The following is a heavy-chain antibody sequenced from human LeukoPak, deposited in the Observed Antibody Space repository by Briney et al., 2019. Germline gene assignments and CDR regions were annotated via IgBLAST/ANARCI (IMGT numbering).Heavy chain of an antibody. V-gene: IGHV1-2*02. Sequence: GASVNVSCKASGYTFTGYYMHWVRQAPGQGLEWMGWINPNSGGTNYAQKFQGRVTMTRDTSISTAYMELSRLRSDDTAVYYCARDYSSIAASLGFDPWGQGTLVTVSS. CDR1: GYTFTGYY. CDR3: ARDYSSIAASLGFDP. J-gene: IGHJ5*02. D-gene: IGHD6-6*01. CDR2: INPNSGGT.